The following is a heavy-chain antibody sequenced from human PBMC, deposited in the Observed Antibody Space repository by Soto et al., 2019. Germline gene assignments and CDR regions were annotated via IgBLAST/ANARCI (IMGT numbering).Heavy chain of an antibody. Sequence: GGSLRLSCAASGFTFSSYAMHWVRQAPGKGLEWAAVISYDGSNKYYADSVKGRFTISRDNSKNTLYLQMNSLRAEDTAVYYCASSDSYLDYWGQGALVTVSS. J-gene: IGHJ4*02. CDR3: ASSDSYLDY. V-gene: IGHV3-30-3*01. CDR1: GFTFSSYA. D-gene: IGHD2-21*02. CDR2: ISYDGSNK.